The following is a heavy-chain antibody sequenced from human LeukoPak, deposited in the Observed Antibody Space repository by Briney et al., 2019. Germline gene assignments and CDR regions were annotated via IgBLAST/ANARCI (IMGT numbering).Heavy chain of an antibody. V-gene: IGHV3-74*01. CDR3: AIPYSGSVYSY. CDR2: INSDGSST. CDR1: AFSMNDFW. D-gene: IGHD1-26*01. Sequence: PGGSLRLSCAASAFSMNDFWMHWVRQGPGKGLVWVSSINSDGSSTNYADSVQGRFTIYRDNAKNTLYLQMNSLRAEDTAVYYCAIPYSGSVYSYWGQGTLVTVSS. J-gene: IGHJ4*02.